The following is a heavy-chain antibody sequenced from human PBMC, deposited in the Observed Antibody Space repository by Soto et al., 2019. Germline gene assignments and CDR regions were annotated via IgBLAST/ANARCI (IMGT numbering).Heavy chain of an antibody. V-gene: IGHV4-34*01. J-gene: IGHJ6*02. CDR1: GGSFSGYY. D-gene: IGHD3-3*01. CDR3: ARLRVDVTTGARHGMDV. CDR2: INHGGST. Sequence: PSETLSLTCAVYGGSFSGYYWTWIRQPPGTGLEWIGEINHGGSTNYNPSLKSRVTISVDTSKNQFSLKVNSVTAADTARYYCARLRVDVTTGARHGMDVWGQGNTVTVS.